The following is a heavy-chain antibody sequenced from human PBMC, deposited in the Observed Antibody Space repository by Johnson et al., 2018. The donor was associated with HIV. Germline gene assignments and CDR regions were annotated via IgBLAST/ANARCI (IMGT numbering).Heavy chain of an antibody. J-gene: IGHJ3*02. Sequence: QMLLVESGGGLVKPGGSLRLSCSASGFSFNDYAMHWVRQAPGKGLEYVSAISSNGGSTYYANSVKGRFTISRDNSKNTLYLQMNSLRAEDTALYYCARDGTTGPSGDAFDIWGQGPLVTVSS. CDR1: GFSFNDYA. V-gene: IGHV3-64*04. D-gene: IGHD4-17*01. CDR3: ARDGTTGPSGDAFDI. CDR2: ISSNGGST.